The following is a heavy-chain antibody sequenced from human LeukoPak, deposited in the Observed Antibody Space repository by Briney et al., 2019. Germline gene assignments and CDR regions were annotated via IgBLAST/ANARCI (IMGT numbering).Heavy chain of an antibody. V-gene: IGHV4-59*01. CDR1: GGSISSYY. J-gene: IGHJ6*03. CDR3: ARGGYGSGSYGGYYYYMDV. D-gene: IGHD3-10*01. CDR2: IYYSGST. Sequence: SETPSLTCTVSGGSISSYYWSWIRQPPGKGLEWIGYIYYSGSTNYNPSLKSRVTISVDTSKIQFSLKLSSVTAADTAVYYCARGGYGSGSYGGYYYYMDVWGKGTTVTVSS.